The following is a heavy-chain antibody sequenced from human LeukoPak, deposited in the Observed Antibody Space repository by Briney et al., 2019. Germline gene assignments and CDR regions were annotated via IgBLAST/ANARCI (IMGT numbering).Heavy chain of an antibody. V-gene: IGHV4-4*07. J-gene: IGHJ6*02. D-gene: IGHD2-21*02. CDR3: ARDRAYCGGDCYSGGDYYYYGMDV. Sequence: SETLSLTCTVSGGSISSYYWSWIRQPAGKGLEWIGRIYTSGSTNYSLSLKSRVTMSVDTSKNQFSLKLSSVTAADTAVYYCARDRAYCGGDCYSGGDYYYYGMDVWGQGTTVTVSS. CDR2: IYTSGST. CDR1: GGSISSYY.